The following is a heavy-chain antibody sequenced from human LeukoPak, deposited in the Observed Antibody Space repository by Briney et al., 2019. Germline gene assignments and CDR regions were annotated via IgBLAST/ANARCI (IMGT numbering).Heavy chain of an antibody. V-gene: IGHV4-59*01. D-gene: IGHD2-15*01. CDR2: IYYSGST. CDR3: ARIGVVVVAATSYYYYYYMDV. J-gene: IGHJ6*03. CDR1: GGSISSYY. Sequence: KPSETLSLTCTVSGGSISSYYWSWIRQPPGKGLEWIGYIYYSGSTNYNPSLKSRVTISVDTSKNQFSPKLSSVTAADTAVYYCARIGVVVVAATSYYYYYYMDVWGKGTTVTVSS.